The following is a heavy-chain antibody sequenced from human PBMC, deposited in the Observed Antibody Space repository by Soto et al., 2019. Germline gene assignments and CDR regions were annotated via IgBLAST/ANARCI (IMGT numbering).Heavy chain of an antibody. CDR1: GFTFSNYA. Sequence: PGGSLRLSCAASGFTFSNYAMNWVLQAPGKGLEWVSTISGSGGSTYYAESVKGRFTISRDNSKDTLYLQMNSLRAEETAVYYCAKDLKGLWGMAVAFDYWGQRTLVTVSS. CDR3: AKDLKGLWGMAVAFDY. J-gene: IGHJ4*02. D-gene: IGHD3-16*01. V-gene: IGHV3-23*01. CDR2: ISGSGGST.